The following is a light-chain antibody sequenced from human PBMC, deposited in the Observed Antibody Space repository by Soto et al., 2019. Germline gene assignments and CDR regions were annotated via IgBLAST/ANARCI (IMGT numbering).Light chain of an antibody. J-gene: IGKJ1*01. V-gene: IGKV1-39*01. CDR3: QKSYSTTWK. CDR2: AAS. CDR1: QSISSY. Sequence: DIQMTQSPSSLSASVGDRVTITCRASQSISSYLNWYQQKPGKAPKLLIYAASSLQSGVPSRFSGSGSGTDSTITISSLQPEDFATYYCQKSYSTTWKFGQWTKVDIK.